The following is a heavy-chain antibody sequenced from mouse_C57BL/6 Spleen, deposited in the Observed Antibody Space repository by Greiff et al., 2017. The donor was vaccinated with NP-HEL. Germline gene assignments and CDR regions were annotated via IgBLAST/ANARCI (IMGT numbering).Heavy chain of an antibody. CDR1: GYTFTSYW. J-gene: IGHJ1*03. CDR2: IDTSDSYT. Sequence: QVQLQQPGAELVKPGASVKLSCKASGYTFTSYWMQWVKQRPGQGLEWIGEIDTSDSYTNYNQKFKGKATLTVDTSSSTAYMQLSSLTSEDSAVYYCARWNYYGSSYWYFDVWGTGTTVTVSS. V-gene: IGHV1-50*01. CDR3: ARWNYYGSSYWYFDV. D-gene: IGHD1-1*01.